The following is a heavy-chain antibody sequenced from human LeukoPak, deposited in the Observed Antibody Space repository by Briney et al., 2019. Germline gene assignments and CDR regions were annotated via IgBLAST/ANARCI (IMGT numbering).Heavy chain of an antibody. CDR2: ISPSGDIT. D-gene: IGHD2-15*01. CDR3: ARFRMTLDAFDI. V-gene: IGHV3-23*01. CDR1: GFSFSSHG. Sequence: GGSLRLSCAGSGFSFSSHGMNWVRQAPGKGLEWVSGISPSGDITYYTDSVRGRFTISRDNAKNSLYLQMNSLRAEDTALYYCARFRMTLDAFDIWGQGTMVTVSS. J-gene: IGHJ3*02.